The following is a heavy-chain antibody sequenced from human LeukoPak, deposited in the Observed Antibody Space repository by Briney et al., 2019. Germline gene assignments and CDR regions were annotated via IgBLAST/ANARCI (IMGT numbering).Heavy chain of an antibody. CDR1: GFTFSSYG. CDR2: IWYDGSNK. V-gene: IGHV3-33*01. D-gene: IGHD1-26*01. J-gene: IGHJ4*02. Sequence: PGRSLRLSCAASGFTFSSYGMHWVRQAPGKGLEWMAVIWYDGSNKYYADSAKGRFTISRDNSKNTLYLQMNSLRAEDTAVYYCASDWGATNDYWGQGTLVTVSS. CDR3: ASDWGATNDY.